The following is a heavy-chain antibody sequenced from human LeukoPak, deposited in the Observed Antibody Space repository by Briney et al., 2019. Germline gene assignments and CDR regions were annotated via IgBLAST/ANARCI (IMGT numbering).Heavy chain of an antibody. Sequence: GGSLRLSCAASGFTFSSYGMHWVRQAPGKGLEWVAFIRYDGSNKYYADSVKGRFTISRDNSKNTLYLQMNSLRAEDTAVYYCANDPVRVRYCSSTSCQGALNWGQGTLVTVSS. CDR1: GFTFSSYG. CDR3: ANDPVRVRYCSSTSCQGALN. CDR2: IRYDGSNK. J-gene: IGHJ4*02. D-gene: IGHD2-2*01. V-gene: IGHV3-30*02.